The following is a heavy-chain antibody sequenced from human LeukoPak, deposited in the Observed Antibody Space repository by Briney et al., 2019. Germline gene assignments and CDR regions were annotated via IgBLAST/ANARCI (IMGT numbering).Heavy chain of an antibody. Sequence: GASVKVSCKASGGTFSSYAISWVRQAPGQGLEWMGRIIPILGIANYAQKFQGRVTITADKSTSTAYMELSSLRSEDTAVYYCARVLVDTEDVGLQIFDYWGQGTLVTVSS. D-gene: IGHD5-18*01. J-gene: IGHJ4*02. CDR2: IIPILGIA. V-gene: IGHV1-69*04. CDR1: GGTFSSYA. CDR3: ARVLVDTEDVGLQIFDY.